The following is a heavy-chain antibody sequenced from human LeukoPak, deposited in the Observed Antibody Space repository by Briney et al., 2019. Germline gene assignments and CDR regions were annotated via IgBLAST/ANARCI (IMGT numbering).Heavy chain of an antibody. J-gene: IGHJ4*02. CDR2: ISSSSSYI. CDR3: ASLDYGGQKAAY. D-gene: IGHD4-23*01. CDR1: GFTFSSYS. Sequence: GGSLRLSCAASGFTFSSYSMNWVRQAPGKGLEWVSSISSSSSYIYYADSVKGRFTISRDNAKNSLYLQMNSLRAEDTAVYYCASLDYGGQKAAYWGQGTLVTVSS. V-gene: IGHV3-21*01.